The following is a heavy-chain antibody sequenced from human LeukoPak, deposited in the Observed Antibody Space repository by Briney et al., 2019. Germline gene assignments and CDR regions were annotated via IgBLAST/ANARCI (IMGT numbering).Heavy chain of an antibody. D-gene: IGHD3-10*01. CDR1: GFTFSSYA. J-gene: IGHJ4*02. Sequence: GGSLRLSCAASGFTFSSYAMSWVRQAPGKGLEWVSAISGSGGSTYYADSVKGRFTISRDNSKNTLYLQMNSLRAEDTAVYYCAKDRLWFGGLPASLVWGQGTLVTVSS. CDR2: ISGSGGST. CDR3: AKDRLWFGGLPASLV. V-gene: IGHV3-23*01.